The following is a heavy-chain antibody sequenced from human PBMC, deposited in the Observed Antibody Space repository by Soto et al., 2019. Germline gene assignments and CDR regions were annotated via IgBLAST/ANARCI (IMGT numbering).Heavy chain of an antibody. CDR3: ASEGHSGYDWSIGGAFDI. J-gene: IGHJ3*02. Sequence: SVKVSCKASGYTFTSYGISWVRQAPGQGVEGMRWISAYNGNTNHAQKLQGRVTMTTDTSTSTAYMELRSLRSDDTAVYYCASEGHSGYDWSIGGAFDIWGQGTMVTVSS. CDR1: GYTFTSYG. D-gene: IGHD5-12*01. CDR2: ISAYNGNT. V-gene: IGHV1-18*01.